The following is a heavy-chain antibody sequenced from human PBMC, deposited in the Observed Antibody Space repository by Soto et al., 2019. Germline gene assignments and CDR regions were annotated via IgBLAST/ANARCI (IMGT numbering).Heavy chain of an antibody. CDR2: IYYSGST. CDR3: AREGFDSSGYYRGLDY. Sequence: PSETLSLTCTVSGGSISSSSYYWGWIRQPPGKGLEWIGSIYYSGSTYYNPSLKSRVTISVDTSKNQFSLKLSSVTAADTAVYYCAREGFDSSGYYRGLDYWGQGTLVTVS. D-gene: IGHD3-22*01. V-gene: IGHV4-39*02. CDR1: GGSISSSSYY. J-gene: IGHJ4*02.